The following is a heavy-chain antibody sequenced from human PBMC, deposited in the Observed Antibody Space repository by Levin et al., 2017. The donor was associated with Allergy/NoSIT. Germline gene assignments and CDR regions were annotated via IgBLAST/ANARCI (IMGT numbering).Heavy chain of an antibody. CDR3: GRTSPDTGGHFTYPYGMDV. CDR2: ISYDGSQK. J-gene: IGHJ6*02. Sequence: GESLKISCAGSGFTFESFALYWVRQAPGRGLECLTAISYDGSQKFYADSVQGRLTVSRDNSKNMLFLQMDRLSPEDTAVYFCGRTSPDTGGHFTYPYGMDVWGQGATVTVSS. D-gene: IGHD2-8*02. CDR1: GFTFESFA. V-gene: IGHV3-30*04.